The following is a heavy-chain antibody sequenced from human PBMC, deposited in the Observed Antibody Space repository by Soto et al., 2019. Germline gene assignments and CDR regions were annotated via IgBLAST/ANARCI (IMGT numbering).Heavy chain of an antibody. CDR2: IYSGGST. Sequence: GGSLRLSCAVSGFTVSSHYMSWVRQAPGKGLEWVSVIYSGGSTYYADSVKGRFTISRDNSKNTLYLQMNSLRAEDSAVYYCAQHDWFYPWGQGTLVTVSS. V-gene: IGHV3-66*04. CDR3: AQHDWFYP. J-gene: IGHJ5*02. CDR1: GFTVSSHY.